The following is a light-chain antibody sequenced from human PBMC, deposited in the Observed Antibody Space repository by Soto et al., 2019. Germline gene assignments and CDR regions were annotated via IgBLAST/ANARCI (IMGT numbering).Light chain of an antibody. CDR1: QGISNW. J-gene: IGKJ3*01. CDR2: AAS. Sequence: DIQMTQSPSSVSASVGDRVTITCRVSQGISNWLAWYQQKPGKAPSLLIHAASSLQSGVPSRFSGSGYGTDFTLTISSLQPEDFATYFCQQANSLPVTVGPGTKVDIK. V-gene: IGKV1-12*01. CDR3: QQANSLPVT.